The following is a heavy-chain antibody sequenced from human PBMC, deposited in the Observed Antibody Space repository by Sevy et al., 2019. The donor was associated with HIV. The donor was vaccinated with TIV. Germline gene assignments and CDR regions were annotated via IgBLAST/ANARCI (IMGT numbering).Heavy chain of an antibody. J-gene: IGHJ4*02. Sequence: ASVKVSCRASGYTFRSYGISWVRQAPGQGIEWMGWISPYTGATDFAQKVQGRISMTSDTSTSTAYMELRSLRSDDTAVYYCARDKPQGVVVLPGAMWGGVDYSGQGTLVTVSS. D-gene: IGHD2-2*01. CDR3: ARDKPQGVVVLPGAMWGGVDY. CDR1: GYTFRSYG. V-gene: IGHV1-18*01. CDR2: ISPYTGAT.